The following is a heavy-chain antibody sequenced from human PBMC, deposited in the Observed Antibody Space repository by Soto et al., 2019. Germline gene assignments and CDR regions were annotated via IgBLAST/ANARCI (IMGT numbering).Heavy chain of an antibody. V-gene: IGHV2-5*02. CDR3: AHSGSSRPRNRFGP. Sequence: QITLKESGPTLVKPTQTLTLTCTFSGFSLSTSGVGVGWIRQPPGKALEWLALIYWDDDKRYTPSLKSRRTITKDTSKNQVVVTMTNMHPVDTATYYCAHSGSSRPRNRFGPWGQGTLVTVSS. D-gene: IGHD6-13*01. CDR1: GFSLSTSGVG. CDR2: IYWDDDK. J-gene: IGHJ5*02.